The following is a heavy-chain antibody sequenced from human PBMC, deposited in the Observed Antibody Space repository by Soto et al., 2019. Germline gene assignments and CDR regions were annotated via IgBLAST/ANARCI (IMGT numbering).Heavy chain of an antibody. CDR2: IKSDGTTT. J-gene: IGHJ4*02. CDR3: RTRGSTGQGIYHFED. CDR1: GFTFTSYW. Sequence: EVQLVESGGGLVQPGGSLRLSCAASGFTFTSYWMHWVRQAPGKGLVWVSRIKSDGTTTTYADSVKGRFTISRDNAKNTVFLQMNSLGDEDTAVYYCRTRGSTGQGIYHFEDWGQGTRVTVSS. V-gene: IGHV3-74*01. D-gene: IGHD2-2*01.